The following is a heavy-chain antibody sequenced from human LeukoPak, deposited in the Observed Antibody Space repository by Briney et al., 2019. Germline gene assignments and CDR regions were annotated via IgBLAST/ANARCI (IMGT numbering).Heavy chain of an antibody. Sequence: SETLSLTCAVYIGSFSGYHWSWIRQPPGRGLEWIGEIDHSGNTKYNPSLKSRVTISADTSKNQFSLKLRALSAADTAVYYCARGIAVEIIDAFDIWGQGTMVTVSS. V-gene: IGHV4-34*01. J-gene: IGHJ3*02. CDR2: IDHSGNT. D-gene: IGHD6-19*01. CDR1: IGSFSGYH. CDR3: ARGIAVEIIDAFDI.